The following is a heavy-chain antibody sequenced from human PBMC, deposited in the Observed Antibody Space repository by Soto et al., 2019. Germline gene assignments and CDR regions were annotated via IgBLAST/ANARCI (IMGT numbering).Heavy chain of an antibody. Sequence: PGESLKISCKGSGYNFAGYWIAWVRQMPGKGLELMGIIYPSDSDTRYRPSFQGQVTVSADKSISSAYLQWSSLRASDTAMYYCARGGVSTRTFDYWGQGTPVTVSS. CDR3: ARGGVSTRTFDY. CDR1: GYNFAGYW. CDR2: IYPSDSDT. J-gene: IGHJ4*02. V-gene: IGHV5-51*01. D-gene: IGHD3-3*01.